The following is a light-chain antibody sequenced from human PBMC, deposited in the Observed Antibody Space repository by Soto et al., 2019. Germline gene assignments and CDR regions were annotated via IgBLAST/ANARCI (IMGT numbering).Light chain of an antibody. CDR3: MQALQTPPWT. Sequence: DIVMTQSPLSLPVTPGEPASISCRSSQSLLHSNGYNYLDWYLQKPGQSPQLLIYLGSNRASGDPDRFSGSGSGTDFTLKISRVEAEDVGVYYCMQALQTPPWTFGQGTKVEIK. J-gene: IGKJ1*01. CDR2: LGS. V-gene: IGKV2-28*01. CDR1: QSLLHSNGYNY.